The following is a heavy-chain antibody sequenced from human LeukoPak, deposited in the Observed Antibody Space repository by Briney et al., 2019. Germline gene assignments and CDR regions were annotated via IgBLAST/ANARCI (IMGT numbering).Heavy chain of an antibody. CDR3: AKVGESADWPQGHYYYGMDV. D-gene: IGHD3-16*01. Sequence: PGGSLRLSCAASGFTFSNYWMIWVRQAPGKGLEWVANIQQDGGQKRYADSVRGRFTVSRDNAQTSLYLHMNSLRAEDTAVYYCAKVGESADWPQGHYYYGMDVWGQGTTVTVSS. V-gene: IGHV3-7*02. CDR1: GFTFSNYW. J-gene: IGHJ6*02. CDR2: IQQDGGQK.